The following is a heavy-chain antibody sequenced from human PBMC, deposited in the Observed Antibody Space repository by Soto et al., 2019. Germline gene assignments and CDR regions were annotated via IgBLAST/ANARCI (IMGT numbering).Heavy chain of an antibody. CDR2: INGDGSST. Sequence: PGGPLRLSCVASGFTFSNYGIHWVRQAPGKGLVWVSRINGDGSSTNYADSVKGQFTFSRDNAKNTVYLQMNSLRIEDTAVYYCARGARNYYYFDCWGQGALVTISS. D-gene: IGHD1-7*01. V-gene: IGHV3-74*01. J-gene: IGHJ4*02. CDR3: ARGARNYYYFDC. CDR1: GFTFSNYG.